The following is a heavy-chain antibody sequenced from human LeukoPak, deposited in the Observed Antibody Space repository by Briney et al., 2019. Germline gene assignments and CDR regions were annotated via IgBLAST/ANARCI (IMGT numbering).Heavy chain of an antibody. CDR3: ASSSYCSGGSCYSPPFDY. D-gene: IGHD2-15*01. CDR1: GFTFSSYG. Sequence: GGSLRLSCAASGFTFSSYGMHWVRQAPGKGLEWVAVIWYDGSNKYYADSVKGRFTISRDNSKNTLYLQMNSLRAEDTAVYYCASSSYCSGGSCYSPPFDYWGQGTLVTVSS. V-gene: IGHV3-33*01. J-gene: IGHJ4*02. CDR2: IWYDGSNK.